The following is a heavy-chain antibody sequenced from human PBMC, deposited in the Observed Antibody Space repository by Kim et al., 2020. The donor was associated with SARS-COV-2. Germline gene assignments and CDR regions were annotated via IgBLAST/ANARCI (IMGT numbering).Heavy chain of an antibody. CDR3: TRAGGWY. Sequence: GGSLRLSCAASGLTISSYWMSWVRQAPGKGLEWVANIRQDGNEKYYVDSVKGRFTISRDNAKNSLYLQMNRLRVEDTAVYYCTRAGGWYWGQGSLGTVSS. J-gene: IGHJ4*02. D-gene: IGHD3-16*01. CDR1: GLTISSYW. V-gene: IGHV3-7*03. CDR2: IRQDGNEK.